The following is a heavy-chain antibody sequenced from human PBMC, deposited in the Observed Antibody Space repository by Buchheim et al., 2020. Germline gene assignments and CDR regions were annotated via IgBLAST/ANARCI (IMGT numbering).Heavy chain of an antibody. V-gene: IGHV3-30*18. CDR2: ISYDGSNK. Sequence: VQLVESGGGLVKPGGSLRLSYAASGFTFSGYSVNWVRQAPGKGLEWVAVISYDGSNKYYADSVKGRFTISRDNSKNTLYLQMNSLRAEDTAVYYCAKDSRWYSSSSGVINYWGQGTL. D-gene: IGHD6-6*01. CDR3: AKDSRWYSSSSGVINY. J-gene: IGHJ4*02. CDR1: GFTFSGYS.